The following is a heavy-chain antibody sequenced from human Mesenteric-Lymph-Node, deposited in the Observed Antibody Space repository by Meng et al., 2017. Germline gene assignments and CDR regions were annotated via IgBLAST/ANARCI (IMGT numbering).Heavy chain of an antibody. CDR1: GGSFSCYY. V-gene: IGHV4-34*01. CDR2: INHSGST. CDR3: TTLYGDSIS. J-gene: IGHJ4*02. D-gene: IGHD4-17*01. Sequence: LLRWGAGLLQLPDTLSLTCPVYGGSFSCYYWSWIRQPPGKGLEWIGEINHSGSTNYNPSLKSRVTISVDTSKNQFSLKLSSVTAADTAVYYCTTLYGDSISWGQGTLVTVSS.